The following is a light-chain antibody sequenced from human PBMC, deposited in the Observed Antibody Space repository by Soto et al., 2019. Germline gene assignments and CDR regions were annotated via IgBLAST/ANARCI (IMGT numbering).Light chain of an antibody. CDR3: QHRSNLGT. CDR2: DAS. V-gene: IGKV3-11*01. Sequence: EIVLTQSPATLSLSPGERATLSCRASQSVSSYLAWYQQKPGQAPRLLIYDASNRATGIPARFSGSGSGTDVTVTMTSLEPEVFAVYCGQHRSNLGTVGPGTKVDIK. J-gene: IGKJ3*01. CDR1: QSVSSY.